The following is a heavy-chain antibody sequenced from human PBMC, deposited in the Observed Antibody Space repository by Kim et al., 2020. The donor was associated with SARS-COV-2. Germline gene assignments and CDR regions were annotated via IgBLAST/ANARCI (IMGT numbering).Heavy chain of an antibody. V-gene: IGHV3-23*01. CDR3: AKDPGVVIIFRGSRHDY. J-gene: IGHJ4*02. D-gene: IGHD3-3*01. Sequence: VKGRFTISRDNSKNTLYLQMNSLRAEDTAVYYCAKDPGVVIIFRGSRHDYWGQGTLVTVSS.